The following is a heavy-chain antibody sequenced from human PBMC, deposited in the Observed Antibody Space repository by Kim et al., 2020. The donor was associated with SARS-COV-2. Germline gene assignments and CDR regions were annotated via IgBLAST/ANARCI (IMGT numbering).Heavy chain of an antibody. D-gene: IGHD3-10*01. CDR3: ARDNRESLDY. CDR2: ISSSGSSI. J-gene: IGHJ4*02. V-gene: IGHV3-48*03. CDR1: GYTFSSYE. Sequence: GGSLRLSCAASGYTFSSYEMNWVRQAPGKGLEWVLYISSSGSSIYYADSVKGRFTISRDNAKNSLFLQMNSLRAEDTAVYYCARDNRESLDYWGQGTLVTVSS.